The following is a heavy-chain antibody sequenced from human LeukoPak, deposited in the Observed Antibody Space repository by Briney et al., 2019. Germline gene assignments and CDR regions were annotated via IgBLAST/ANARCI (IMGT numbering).Heavy chain of an antibody. CDR3: AGRPTGYSSGYIH. V-gene: IGHV3-11*01. D-gene: IGHD5-18*01. J-gene: IGHJ4*02. CDR1: GFTFSDYY. CDR2: ISSSGSTI. Sequence: PGGSLRLSCAASGFTFSDYYMSWIRQAPGKGLEWVSYISSSGSTIYYADSVKGRFTISRDNSENIVYLQMNNLRVEDTAVYYCAGRPTGYSSGYIHWGQGTLVTV.